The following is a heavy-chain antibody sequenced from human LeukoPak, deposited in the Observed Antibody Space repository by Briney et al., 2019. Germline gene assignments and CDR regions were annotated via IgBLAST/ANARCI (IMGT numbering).Heavy chain of an antibody. V-gene: IGHV4-38-2*02. D-gene: IGHD1-26*01. CDR1: GYSISSGYY. Sequence: SETLSLTCTVSGYSISSGYYWGWIRQPPGKGLEWIGSIYHSGSTYYNPSLKSRVTISVDTSKNQFSLKLSSVTAADTAVYYCARRELGPYFDYWGQGTLVTVSS. CDR3: ARRELGPYFDY. J-gene: IGHJ4*02. CDR2: IYHSGST.